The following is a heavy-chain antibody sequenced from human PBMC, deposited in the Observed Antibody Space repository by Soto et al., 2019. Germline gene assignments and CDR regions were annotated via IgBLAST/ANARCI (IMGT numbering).Heavy chain of an antibody. V-gene: IGHV4-34*01. CDR3: ERSTLYCSGGSCYLTQPRWFAP. D-gene: IGHD2-15*01. J-gene: IGHJ5*02. CDR1: GGSFSCYY. Sequence: SETLPLTCAVYGGSFSCYYLSGIRQHPGKGLEWIGEINHSGSTNYNPSLKSRVTISVETSKNQFSLKLSSVTAADTVVYYCERSTLYCSGGSCYLTQPRWFAPWGQGTLVTVSS. CDR2: INHSGST.